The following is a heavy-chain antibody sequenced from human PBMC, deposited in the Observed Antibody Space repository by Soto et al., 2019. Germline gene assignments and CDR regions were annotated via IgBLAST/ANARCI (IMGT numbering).Heavy chain of an antibody. V-gene: IGHV1-46*01. D-gene: IGHD2-2*01. Sequence: ASVKVSCKASGYTFTSYYMHWVRQAPGQGLEWMGIINPSGGSTSYAQKFQGRVTMSRDTSTSTVYMELSSLRSEDTAVYYCAREGLGYCSSTSCYYPYSSGWPFGYWGQGTLVTVSS. CDR1: GYTFTSYY. CDR3: AREGLGYCSSTSCYYPYSSGWPFGY. J-gene: IGHJ4*02. CDR2: INPSGGST.